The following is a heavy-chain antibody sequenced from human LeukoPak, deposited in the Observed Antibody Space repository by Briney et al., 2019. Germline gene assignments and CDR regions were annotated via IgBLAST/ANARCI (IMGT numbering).Heavy chain of an antibody. V-gene: IGHV4-59*08. J-gene: IGHJ4*02. CDR2: IYYSGST. CDR1: GGSISGYY. CDR3: ARQGLRFYDSSGYYYDY. Sequence: SETLSLTCTVSGGSISGYYWSWIRQPPGKGLEWIGYIYYSGSTNYNPSLKSRVTISVDTSKNQFSLKLSSVTAADTAVYYCARQGLRFYDSSGYYYDYWSQGTLVTVSS. D-gene: IGHD3-22*01.